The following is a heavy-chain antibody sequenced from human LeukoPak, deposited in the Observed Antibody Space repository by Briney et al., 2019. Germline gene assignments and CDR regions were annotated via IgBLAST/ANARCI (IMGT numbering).Heavy chain of an antibody. CDR3: ARAVSYYDFWSGYYPFDY. Sequence: ASVKVSCKASGYTFTSYGINWVRQATGQGLEWMGWINPNSGNTGYAQKFQGRVTMTRNTSISTAYMELSSLRSEDTAVYYCARAVSYYDFWSGYYPFDYWGQGTLVTVSS. CDR1: GYTFTSYG. V-gene: IGHV1-8*02. J-gene: IGHJ4*02. CDR2: INPNSGNT. D-gene: IGHD3-3*01.